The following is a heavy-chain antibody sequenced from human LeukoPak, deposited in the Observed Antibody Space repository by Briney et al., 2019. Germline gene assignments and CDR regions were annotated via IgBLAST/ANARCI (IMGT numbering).Heavy chain of an antibody. Sequence: SETLSLTCTVSGGSISSYYSSWIRQPPGKGLEWIGYIYYSGSTNYNPSLKSRVTISVDTSKNQFSLKLSSVTAADTAVYYCARDLEWLIFDYWGQGTLVTVSS. V-gene: IGHV4-59*01. D-gene: IGHD6-19*01. CDR2: IYYSGST. J-gene: IGHJ4*02. CDR1: GGSISSYY. CDR3: ARDLEWLIFDY.